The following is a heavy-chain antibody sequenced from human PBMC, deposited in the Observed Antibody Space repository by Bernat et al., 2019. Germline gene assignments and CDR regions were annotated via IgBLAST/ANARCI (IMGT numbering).Heavy chain of an antibody. D-gene: IGHD1-1*01. CDR3: ARANWNSQNFDY. CDR1: GFTFSLYA. Sequence: VQLLESGGGLVEPGGSLRLSCAASGFTFSLYAMSWVRQPPGKGLEWIGYIYYSGSTNYNPSLKSRVTISVDTSKNQFSLKLSSVTAADTAVYYCARANWNSQNFDYWGQGTLVTVSS. J-gene: IGHJ4*02. CDR2: IYYSGST. V-gene: IGHV4-59*01.